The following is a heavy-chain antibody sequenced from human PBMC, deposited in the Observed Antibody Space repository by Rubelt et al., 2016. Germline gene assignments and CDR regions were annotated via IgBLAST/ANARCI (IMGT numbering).Heavy chain of an antibody. Sequence: SGAEVKKPGASVKVSCKASGYTFTSYGISWVRQAPGQGLEWMGWISAYNGNTNYAQKLQGRVTMTTDTSTSTAYMELRSLRSDDTAVYYCARTGYDYVWGSYPSFDYWGQGTLVTVSS. CDR1: GYTFTSYG. D-gene: IGHD3-16*02. V-gene: IGHV1-18*01. J-gene: IGHJ4*02. CDR3: ARTGYDYVWGSYPSFDY. CDR2: ISAYNGNT.